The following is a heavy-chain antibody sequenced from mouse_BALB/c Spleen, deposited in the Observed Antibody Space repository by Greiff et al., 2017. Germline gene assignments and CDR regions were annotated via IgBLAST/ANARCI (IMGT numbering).Heavy chain of an antibody. CDR1: GFNIKDTY. CDR2: IDPANGNT. Sequence: EVQLQQSGAELVKPGASVKLSCTASGFNIKDTYMHWVKQRPEQGLEWIGRIDPANGNTKYDPKFQGKATITADTSSNTAYLQLSSLTSEDTAVYYCARDYDYDGGFAYWGQGTTLTVSS. V-gene: IGHV14-3*02. CDR3: ARDYDYDGGFAY. J-gene: IGHJ2*01. D-gene: IGHD2-4*01.